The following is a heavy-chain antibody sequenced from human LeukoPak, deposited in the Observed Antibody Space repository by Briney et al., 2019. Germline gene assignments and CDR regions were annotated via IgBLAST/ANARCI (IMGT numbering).Heavy chain of an antibody. CDR1: GFTFSSYE. V-gene: IGHV3-48*03. D-gene: IGHD5-18*01. Sequence: GGSLRLSCAASGFTFSSYEMNWVRQAPGKGLEWVSYISSSGSTIYYADSVKGRFTISRDNAKNSLYLQMNSLRAEDTAVYYCARPQSVQLWTNYAFDIWGQGTMVTVSS. CDR3: ARPQSVQLWTNYAFDI. J-gene: IGHJ3*02. CDR2: ISSSGSTI.